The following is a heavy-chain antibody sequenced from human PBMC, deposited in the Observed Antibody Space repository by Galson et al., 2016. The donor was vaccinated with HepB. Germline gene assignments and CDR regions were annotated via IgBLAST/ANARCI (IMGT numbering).Heavy chain of an antibody. V-gene: IGHV2-5*01. CDR2: IYWNDDK. J-gene: IGHJ1*01. CDR1: GFSLKTSGVG. CDR3: AHRKYDFLSGHESFQP. Sequence: PALVKPPQTLTLTCTFSGFSLKTSGVGVGWIRQPPGRALEWLSLIYWNDDKRYSPSLKNRLTIPKDTSKNQVVLTVTNMDPVETATYFCAHRKYDFLSGHESFQPWGQGTPVTVAS. D-gene: IGHD3-3*01.